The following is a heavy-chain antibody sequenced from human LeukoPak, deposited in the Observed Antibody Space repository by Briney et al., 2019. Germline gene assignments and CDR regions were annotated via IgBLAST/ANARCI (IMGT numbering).Heavy chain of an antibody. CDR1: GFTFSSYG. CDR3: AKAGRGYSYGYGGFFDY. Sequence: GGSLRLSCAASGFTFSSYGMHWVRQAPGKGLEWVAFIRYDGSNKYYADSVKGRFTISRDNSKNTLYLQMNSLRAEDTAVYYCAKAGRGYSYGYGGFFDYWGQGTLVTVSS. D-gene: IGHD5-18*01. J-gene: IGHJ4*02. CDR2: IRYDGSNK. V-gene: IGHV3-30*02.